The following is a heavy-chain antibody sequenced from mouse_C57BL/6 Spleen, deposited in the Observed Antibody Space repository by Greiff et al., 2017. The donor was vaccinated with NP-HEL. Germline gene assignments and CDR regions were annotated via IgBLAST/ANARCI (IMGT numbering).Heavy chain of an antibody. D-gene: IGHD3-3*01. CDR1: GYTFTSYW. Sequence: QVQLQQPGAELVMPGASVKLSCKASGYTFTSYWMHWVKQRPGQGLEWIGEIDPSDSYTNYNQKFKGKSTLTVDNSSSTAYMHLSSLTSEDSAVYYCARDGTFAYWGQGTLVTVSA. CDR2: IDPSDSYT. V-gene: IGHV1-69*01. J-gene: IGHJ3*01. CDR3: ARDGTFAY.